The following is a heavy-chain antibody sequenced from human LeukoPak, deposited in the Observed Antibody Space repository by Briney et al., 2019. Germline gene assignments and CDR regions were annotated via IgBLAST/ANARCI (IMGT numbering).Heavy chain of an antibody. Sequence: VASVKVSCKASGYTFTSYDINWVRQATGQGLEWMGWMNPNSGNTGYAQKFQGRVTMTRNTSISTAYMELSSLRSEDTAVYYCTRDPILGAPDYFDYWGQGTLVTVSS. V-gene: IGHV1-8*01. J-gene: IGHJ4*02. CDR3: TRDPILGAPDYFDY. D-gene: IGHD1-26*01. CDR2: MNPNSGNT. CDR1: GYTFTSYD.